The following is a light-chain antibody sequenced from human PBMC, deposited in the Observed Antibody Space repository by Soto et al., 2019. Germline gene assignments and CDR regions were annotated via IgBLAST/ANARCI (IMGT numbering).Light chain of an antibody. V-gene: IGKV4-1*01. CDR2: WAS. CDR3: QQYFSGSF. J-gene: IGKJ4*01. CDR1: QSVLYSSNNKNY. Sequence: DIVMTQSPDSLAVSLGERATINCKSSQSVLYSSNNKNYLAWYQQKPGQPPKLLIYWASTRESGVPDRFSGSGSGTDFTLTISSLQAEDVAVYYCQQYFSGSFFGGGTKVEIK.